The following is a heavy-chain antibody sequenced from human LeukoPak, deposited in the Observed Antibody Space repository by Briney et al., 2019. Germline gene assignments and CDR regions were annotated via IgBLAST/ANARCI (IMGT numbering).Heavy chain of an antibody. D-gene: IGHD5-12*01. Sequence: GGSLRLSCAASGFTFSSYAMHWVRQAPGKGLEWVAVISYDGSNKYYADSVKGRFTISRDNSKNTLYLQMNSLRAEDTAVCYCARPWLRWSLLAYFDYWGQGTLVTVSS. J-gene: IGHJ4*02. CDR3: ARPWLRWSLLAYFDY. CDR1: GFTFSSYA. CDR2: ISYDGSNK. V-gene: IGHV3-30-3*01.